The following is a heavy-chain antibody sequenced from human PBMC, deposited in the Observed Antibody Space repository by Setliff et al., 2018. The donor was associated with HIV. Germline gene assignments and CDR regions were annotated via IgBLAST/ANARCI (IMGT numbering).Heavy chain of an antibody. CDR3: ARHRVITGSFDS. CDR2: MSYSGRA. J-gene: IGHJ4*02. D-gene: IGHD3-10*01. CDR1: GGSISSRDYY. Sequence: SETLSLTCTVSGGSISSRDYYWGWIRQPPGKGLEWIGSMSYSGRAYYNPSPKSRVTISVDTSKNQFSLRVNSVTAADTAVFYCARHRVITGSFDSWGQGTLVTVSS. V-gene: IGHV4-39*01.